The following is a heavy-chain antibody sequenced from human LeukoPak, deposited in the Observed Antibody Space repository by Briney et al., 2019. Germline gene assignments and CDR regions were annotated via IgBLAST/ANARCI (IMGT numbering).Heavy chain of an antibody. CDR2: IYYSGGT. CDR1: GGSISSSSYY. CDR3: AKAFSGYPSDY. D-gene: IGHD1-1*01. J-gene: IGHJ4*02. Sequence: SETLSLTCTVSGGSISSSSYYWGWIRQPPGKGLEWIGSIYYSGGTYYNPSLKSRVTISVDTSKNQFSLKLSSVTAADTAVYYCAKAFSGYPSDYWGQGTLVTVSS. V-gene: IGHV4-39*07.